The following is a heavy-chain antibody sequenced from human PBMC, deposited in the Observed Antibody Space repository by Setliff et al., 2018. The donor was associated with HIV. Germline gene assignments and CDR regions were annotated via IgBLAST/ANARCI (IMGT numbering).Heavy chain of an antibody. CDR1: ELTFSNYA. Sequence: PGGSLRLSCAASELTFSNYAMTWVRQAPGKGLEWVSSLSGSGGSTYYADSVKGRFTISRDNSKNTLYLRMNSLRAEDTAFYYCARGWFDTWGQGTLVTVSS. CDR2: LSGSGGST. CDR3: ARGWFDT. V-gene: IGHV3-23*01. J-gene: IGHJ5*02.